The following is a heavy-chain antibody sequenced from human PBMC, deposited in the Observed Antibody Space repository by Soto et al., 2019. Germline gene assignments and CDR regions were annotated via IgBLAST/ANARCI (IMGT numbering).Heavy chain of an antibody. CDR3: VRGRYTGHIYY. CDR2: ISNTGTTT. Sequence: QVQLVESGGGLVKPGGSLRLSCAASGFTFSDYYMSWIRQTPGKGLEWVSYISNTGTTTYYADSMKGRFTISRDNAKNSLFLQMNSLRAEETAVYYCVRGRYTGHIYYWGQGTLVTVSS. D-gene: IGHD2-21*01. CDR1: GFTFSDYY. J-gene: IGHJ4*02. V-gene: IGHV3-11*01.